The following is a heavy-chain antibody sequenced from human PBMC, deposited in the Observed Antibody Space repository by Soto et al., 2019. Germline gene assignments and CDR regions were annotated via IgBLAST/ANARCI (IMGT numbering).Heavy chain of an antibody. J-gene: IGHJ4*02. CDR2: IIPIFGTA. CDR1: GGTFSSYS. Sequence: QVQLVQSGAEVKKPGSSVNVSCKASGGTFSSYSINWVRQAPGQGLEWMGEIIPIFGTANYATKFQGRVTITADESTSTAYMELSSLSSEDTAVYYCARDGGRHSGGIDYWGQGTLVTVSS. D-gene: IGHD1-26*01. V-gene: IGHV1-69*01. CDR3: ARDGGRHSGGIDY.